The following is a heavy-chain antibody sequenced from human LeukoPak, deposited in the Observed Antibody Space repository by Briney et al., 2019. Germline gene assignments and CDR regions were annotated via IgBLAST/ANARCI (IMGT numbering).Heavy chain of an antibody. CDR2: INHSGST. Sequence: PSETLSLTCAVYGGSFSGYYWSWIRQPPGKGLEWIGEINHSGSTNYNPSLKSRVTISVDTSKNQFSLKLSSVTAADTAVYYCARGRPYFDYWGQGTLVTVSP. CDR1: GGSFSGYY. V-gene: IGHV4-34*01. J-gene: IGHJ4*02. CDR3: ARGRPYFDY.